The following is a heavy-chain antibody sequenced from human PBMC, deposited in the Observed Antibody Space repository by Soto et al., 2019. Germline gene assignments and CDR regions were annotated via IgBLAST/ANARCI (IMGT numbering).Heavy chain of an antibody. CDR2: ISYDGSNK. V-gene: IGHV3-30-3*01. Sequence: VGSLRLSCAASGFTFSSYAMHWVRQAPGKGLEWVAVISYDGSNKYYADSVKGRFTISRDNSKDTLYLQMNRLRAEDTAVYYCARDLSYSSSWYLGYWGQGTLVTVSS. D-gene: IGHD6-13*01. J-gene: IGHJ4*02. CDR3: ARDLSYSSSWYLGY. CDR1: GFTFSSYA.